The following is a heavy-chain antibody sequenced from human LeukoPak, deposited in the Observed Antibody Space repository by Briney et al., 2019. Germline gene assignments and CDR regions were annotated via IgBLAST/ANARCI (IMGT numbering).Heavy chain of an antibody. CDR1: GFTFSSYS. CDR2: ISSSGSTI. Sequence: GGSLRLSCAASGFTFSSYSMNWVRQAPGKGLEWVSYISSSGSTIYYADSVKGRFTISRDNAKNSLYLQMNSLRAEDTAVYYCALIAARPGYYGMDVWGQGTTVTVSS. V-gene: IGHV3-48*04. J-gene: IGHJ6*02. D-gene: IGHD6-6*01. CDR3: ALIAARPGYYGMDV.